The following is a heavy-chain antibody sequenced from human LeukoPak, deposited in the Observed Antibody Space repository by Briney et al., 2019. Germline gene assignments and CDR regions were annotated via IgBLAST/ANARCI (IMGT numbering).Heavy chain of an antibody. CDR3: AKGLERESRLDS. J-gene: IGHJ4*02. Sequence: QTGGSLRLSCAVSGFTFSSYSMNWVRQAPGQGLEWVSGIRNSDGMTYYADSVRGRFTISTDNSKNTLYLQMNSLRAEDTALYYCAKGLERESRLDSWGQGTLVTVSS. CDR2: IRNSDGMT. V-gene: IGHV3-23*01. CDR1: GFTFSSYS. D-gene: IGHD1-1*01.